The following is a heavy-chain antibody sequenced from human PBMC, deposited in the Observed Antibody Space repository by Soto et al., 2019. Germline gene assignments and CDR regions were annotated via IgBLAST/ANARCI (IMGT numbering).Heavy chain of an antibody. V-gene: IGHV1-69*01. CDR2: IIPIFGTA. CDR3: ARDRVRGIAAAGRGFDY. Sequence: QVQLVQSGAEVKKPGSSVKVSCKASGGTFSSYGISWVRQAPGQGLEWMGGIIPIFGTANYAQKFQGRVTITADESTSTAYMELSSLRSEDTAVYYCARDRVRGIAAAGRGFDYWGQGTLVTVSS. D-gene: IGHD6-13*01. CDR1: GGTFSSYG. J-gene: IGHJ4*02.